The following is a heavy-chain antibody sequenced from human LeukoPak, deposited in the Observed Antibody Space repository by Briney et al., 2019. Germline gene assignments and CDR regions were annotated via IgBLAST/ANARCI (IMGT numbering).Heavy chain of an antibody. CDR2: INPNSGGT. D-gene: IGHD6-19*01. CDR3: ASSIAVAGTGFDY. J-gene: IGHJ4*02. Sequence: GASVKVSCKASGYTFTGYYMHWVRQAPGQGLEWMGWINPNSGGTNYAQKFQGRVIMTRDTSISTAYMELSRLRSDDTAVYYCASSIAVAGTGFDYWGQGTLVTVSS. V-gene: IGHV1-2*02. CDR1: GYTFTGYY.